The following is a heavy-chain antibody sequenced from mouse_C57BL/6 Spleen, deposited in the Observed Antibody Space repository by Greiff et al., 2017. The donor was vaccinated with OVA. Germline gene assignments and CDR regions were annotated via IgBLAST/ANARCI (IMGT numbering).Heavy chain of an antibody. D-gene: IGHD1-1*01. CDR2: ISNGGGST. CDR3: ARGDYGSSYWYFDV. J-gene: IGHJ1*03. CDR1: GFTFSDYY. V-gene: IGHV5-12*01. Sequence: EVHLVESGGGLVQPGGSLKLSCAASGFTFSDYYMYWVRQTPEKRLEWVAYISNGGGSTYYPDTVKGRFTISRDNAKNTLYLQMSRLKSEDTAMYYCARGDYGSSYWYFDVWGTGTTVTVSS.